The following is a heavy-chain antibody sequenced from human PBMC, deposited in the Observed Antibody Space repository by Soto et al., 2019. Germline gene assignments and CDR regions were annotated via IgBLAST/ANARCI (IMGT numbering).Heavy chain of an antibody. CDR1: GGSISSGYF. CDR2: IYYSGTT. J-gene: IGHJ4*02. V-gene: IGHV4-31*03. CDR3: ARGTEYTSAWYDY. D-gene: IGHD6-19*01. Sequence: PSETLSLTCTVSGGSISSGYFWTWIRQHPGKGLEWIGYIYYSGTTYYNPSLKSRVAISVDTSKSQLSLQLTSVTAADTAVYYCARGTEYTSAWYDYWGQGTLVTVSS.